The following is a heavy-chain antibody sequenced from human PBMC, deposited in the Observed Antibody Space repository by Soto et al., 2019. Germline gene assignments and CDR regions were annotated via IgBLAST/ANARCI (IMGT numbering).Heavy chain of an antibody. V-gene: IGHV1-69*02. CDR3: ATNYGSASTLGYGMDV. CDR2: IIPILGIA. Sequence: SVKVSCKASGGTFSSYTISWVRQAPGQGLEWMGRIIPILGIAIYAQKFQGRVTMTEDTSTDTAYMELSSLRSEDTAVYYCATNYGSASTLGYGMDVWGQGTTVTVSS. J-gene: IGHJ6*02. D-gene: IGHD3-10*01. CDR1: GGTFSSYT.